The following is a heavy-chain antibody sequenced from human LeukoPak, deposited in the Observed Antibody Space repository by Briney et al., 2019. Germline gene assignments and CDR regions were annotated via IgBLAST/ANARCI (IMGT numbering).Heavy chain of an antibody. Sequence: GASVKVSCKASGYTFTSYYMHWVRQAPGQGLEWMGIINPSGGSTSYAQKFQGRVTMTRDTSTSTVYMELSSLRSDDTAVYYCARVSGYCSSTSCYTKYTFDYWGQGTLVTVSS. J-gene: IGHJ4*02. D-gene: IGHD2-2*02. CDR2: INPSGGST. CDR1: GYTFTSYY. V-gene: IGHV1-46*01. CDR3: ARVSGYCSSTSCYTKYTFDY.